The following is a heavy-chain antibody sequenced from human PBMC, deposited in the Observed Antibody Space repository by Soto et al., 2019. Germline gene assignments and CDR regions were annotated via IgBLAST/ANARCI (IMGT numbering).Heavy chain of an antibody. CDR1: GFNFKKFA. Sequence: EVQLLESGGGVVQPGGSLRLSCVASGFNFKKFAMAWVRQAAGEGLEWVSGISCCGGSASYADSVKGRFSIARDDSKNTVSLQLNSLRVEDTAQYCCAKADGQQWLIPHLDNWGQGTLVTVS. CDR3: AKADGQQWLIPHLDN. CDR2: ISCCGGSA. J-gene: IGHJ4*02. V-gene: IGHV3-23*01. D-gene: IGHD6-19*01.